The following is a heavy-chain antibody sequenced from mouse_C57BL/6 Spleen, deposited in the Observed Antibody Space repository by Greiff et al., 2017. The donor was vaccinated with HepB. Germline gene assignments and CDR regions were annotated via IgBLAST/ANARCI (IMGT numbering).Heavy chain of an antibody. CDR2: FHPYNDDT. V-gene: IGHV1-47*01. J-gene: IGHJ4*01. CDR1: GYTFTTYP. D-gene: IGHD2-4*01. CDR3: ARALYDYDEGGYAMDY. Sequence: QVQLQQSGAELVKPGASVKMSCKASGYTFTTYPIEWMKQNHGKSLEWIGNFHPYNDDTKYNEKFKGKATLTVEKSSITVYLELSRLTSDDSAVYYCARALYDYDEGGYAMDYWGQGTSVTVSS.